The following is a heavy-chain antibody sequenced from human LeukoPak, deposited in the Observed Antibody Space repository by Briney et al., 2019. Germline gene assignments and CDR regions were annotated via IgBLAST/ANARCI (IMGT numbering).Heavy chain of an antibody. D-gene: IGHD3-22*01. V-gene: IGHV1-24*01. CDR3: ASRGKRSSGPNRLDY. J-gene: IGHJ4*02. CDR1: GYTLTELS. Sequence: GASVTVSCKVSGYTLTELSMHWVRQAPGKGLEWMGGFDPEDGETIYAQKFQGRVTMTEDTSTDTAYMELSSVTAADTAVYYCASRGKRSSGPNRLDYWGQGTLVTVSS. CDR2: FDPEDGET.